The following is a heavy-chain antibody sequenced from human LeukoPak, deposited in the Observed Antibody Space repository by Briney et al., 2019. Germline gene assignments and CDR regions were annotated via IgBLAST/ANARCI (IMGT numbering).Heavy chain of an antibody. V-gene: IGHV3-48*01. J-gene: IGHJ4*02. CDR2: ISSYSSTL. Sequence: GGSLRLSCAASGFTFSSYSMNWVRQAPGKGLEWVSYISSYSSTLYYADSVKGRFTISRDNAKNSLYLQMNTLRAEDTAVYYCARDWNYGGGFDYWGQGTLVTVSS. CDR3: ARDWNYGGGFDY. D-gene: IGHD3-16*01. CDR1: GFTFSSYS.